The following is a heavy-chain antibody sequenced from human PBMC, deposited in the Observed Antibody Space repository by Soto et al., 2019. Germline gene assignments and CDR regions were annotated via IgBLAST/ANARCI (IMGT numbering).Heavy chain of an antibody. CDR3: ARGQRSDYYYYYYMDF. CDR2: IYYSGST. Sequence: ASETLSLTCTVSDGSISSYYWSWIRQPPGKGLEWIGYIYYSGSTNYNPSLKSRVTISVDTSKNQFSLKLSSVTAADTAVYYCARGQRSDYYYYYYMDFWGQGTTVTVSS. J-gene: IGHJ6*03. V-gene: IGHV4-59*01. CDR1: DGSISSYY. D-gene: IGHD1-1*01.